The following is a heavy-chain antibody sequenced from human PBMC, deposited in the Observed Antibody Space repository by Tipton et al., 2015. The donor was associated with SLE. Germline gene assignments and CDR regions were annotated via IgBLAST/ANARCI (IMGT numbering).Heavy chain of an antibody. Sequence: SLRLSCAASGFTFTRFAMHWVRQAPGRGLEYVSAITTDGRDTFYADSVKGRFTISRDNSKDTLYLHMASLTADDTAIYFCARGSRCGQGTLVTVSS. CDR1: GFTFTRFA. CDR3: ARGSR. V-gene: IGHV3-64*02. CDR2: ITTDGRDT. J-gene: IGHJ4*02.